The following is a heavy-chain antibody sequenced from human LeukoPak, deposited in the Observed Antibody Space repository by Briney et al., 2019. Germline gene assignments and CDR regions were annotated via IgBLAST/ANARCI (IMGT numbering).Heavy chain of an antibody. Sequence: SQTLSLTCAISGDSVSSNSAAWNWIRQSPSRGLEWLGRTYYRSKWYNDYAVSVKSRITINPDTSKNQFSLQLNSVTPEDTAVYYCARTMIQVHSSGWYRSYYYYYMDVWGKGTTVTVSS. CDR2: TYYRSKWYN. D-gene: IGHD6-19*01. J-gene: IGHJ6*03. V-gene: IGHV6-1*01. CDR3: ARTMIQVHSSGWYRSYYYYYMDV. CDR1: GDSVSSNSAA.